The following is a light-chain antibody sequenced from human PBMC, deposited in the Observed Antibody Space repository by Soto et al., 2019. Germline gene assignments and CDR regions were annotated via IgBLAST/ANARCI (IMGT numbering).Light chain of an antibody. Sequence: EIVLTQSPGTLSLSPGERATLSCRASQSVSSSYLAWYQQKPGQAPRLLIYGASSRATGIPDRFSGSGSGTDFTLPISRLEPEDFEVYYCQQYGSSPFGQGTRLEIK. CDR2: GAS. V-gene: IGKV3-20*01. CDR1: QSVSSSY. CDR3: QQYGSSP. J-gene: IGKJ5*01.